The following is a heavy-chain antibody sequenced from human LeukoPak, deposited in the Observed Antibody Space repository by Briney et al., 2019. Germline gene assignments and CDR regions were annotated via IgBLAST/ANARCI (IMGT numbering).Heavy chain of an antibody. Sequence: PGGSLRLSCAASGFTFSSYSMNWVRQAPGKGLEWVSVIYSGGSTYYADSVKGRFTISRDNSKNTLYLQMNSLRAEDTAVYYCARGEKWELPYFDYWGQGTLVTVSS. CDR2: IYSGGST. CDR3: ARGEKWELPYFDY. D-gene: IGHD1-26*01. J-gene: IGHJ4*02. V-gene: IGHV3-53*01. CDR1: GFTFSSYS.